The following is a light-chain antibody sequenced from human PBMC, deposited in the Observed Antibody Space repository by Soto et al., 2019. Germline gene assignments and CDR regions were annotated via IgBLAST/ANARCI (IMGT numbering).Light chain of an antibody. CDR3: AAWDDSLNGYV. CDR2: NNN. CDR1: NSNIGNNA. J-gene: IGLJ1*01. Sequence: SVLTQPPSVSGAPRQRVTISCSGSNSNIGNNAVNWYQQLPGTAPKLLIYNNNQRPSGVPDRFSGSKSGTSASLAISGLQSDIEADYYCAAWDDSLNGYVFGIGTKVTVL. V-gene: IGLV1-36*01.